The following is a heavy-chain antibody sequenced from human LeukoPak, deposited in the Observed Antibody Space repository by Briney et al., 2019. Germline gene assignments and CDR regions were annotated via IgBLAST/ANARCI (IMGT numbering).Heavy chain of an antibody. Sequence: SGTLSLTCAVSGGSISSSNWWSWVRQPPGKGLEWIGEIYHSGSTNYNPSLKSRVTISVDTSKNEFSLKLSSVTAADTAVYSCARMVRGRGYYYYYMDVWGIGTTVTVSS. CDR3: ARMVRGRGYYYYYMDV. CDR2: IYHSGST. V-gene: IGHV4-4*02. CDR1: GGSISSSNW. D-gene: IGHD3-10*01. J-gene: IGHJ6*03.